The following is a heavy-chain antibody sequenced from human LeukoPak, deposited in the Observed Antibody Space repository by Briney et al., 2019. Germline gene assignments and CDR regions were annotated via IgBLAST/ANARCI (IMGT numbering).Heavy chain of an antibody. CDR1: GFSLTTTEVG. J-gene: IGHJ4*02. CDR3: AHRVTWEHIDY. V-gene: IGHV2-5*02. D-gene: IGHD1-26*01. Sequence: SGPTLVNPTQTLTLTCTFSGFSLTTTEVGVGWIRQPPGKALEWLALIYWADDKRYSPSLKSRLTITKDTSKNQVVLTMTNMDPVDTATYCCAHRVTWEHIDYWGQGTLVTVSS. CDR2: IYWADDK.